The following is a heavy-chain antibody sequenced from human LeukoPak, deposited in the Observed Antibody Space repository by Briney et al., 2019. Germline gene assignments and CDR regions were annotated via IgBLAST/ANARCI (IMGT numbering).Heavy chain of an antibody. V-gene: IGHV3-7*04. CDR2: IKQDGSKK. CDR1: GFTFSNYA. D-gene: IGHD5-24*01. CDR3: TRVGYIDEGIDY. J-gene: IGHJ4*02. Sequence: GGSLRLSCAASGFTFSNYAMHWVRRAPGKGLEWVANIKQDGSKKSYVDSVKGRFTISRDNAKNSLYLQMNSLRTEDTAIYYCTRVGYIDEGIDYWGQGTLVTVSS.